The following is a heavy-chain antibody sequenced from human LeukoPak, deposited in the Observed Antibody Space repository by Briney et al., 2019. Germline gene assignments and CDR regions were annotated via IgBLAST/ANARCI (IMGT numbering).Heavy chain of an antibody. V-gene: IGHV3-33*01. CDR1: GFTFSKYG. CDR2: IWYDGTNK. J-gene: IGHJ4*02. D-gene: IGHD3-10*01. Sequence: GGSLRLSCAASGFTFSKYGMHWVRQAPGKGLEWVALIWYDGTNKYYADSVKGRFTISRDNSKNTLYLQMNSLRAEDTAVYYCARDVRVGFGELLSEDPAYWGEGTLVTVSS. CDR3: ARDVRVGFGELLSEDPAY.